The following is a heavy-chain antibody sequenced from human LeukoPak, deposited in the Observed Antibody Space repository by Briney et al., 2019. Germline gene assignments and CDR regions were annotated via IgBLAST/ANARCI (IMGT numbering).Heavy chain of an antibody. CDR1: GYTFTGYY. CDR2: INRNSGGT. J-gene: IGHJ4*02. CDR3: ARLPRGPGSYYNPTDY. Sequence: ASVKVSCKASGYTFTGYYMHCGRQAPGQGLEWMGWINRNSGGTNYAQKFQGRVTMTRDTSISTAYMELSRLRSGDTAVYYCARLPRGPGSYYNPTDYWGQGTLVTVSS. D-gene: IGHD3-10*01. V-gene: IGHV1-2*02.